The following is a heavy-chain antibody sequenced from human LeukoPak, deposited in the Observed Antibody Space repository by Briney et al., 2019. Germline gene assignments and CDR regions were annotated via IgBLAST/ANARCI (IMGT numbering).Heavy chain of an antibody. D-gene: IGHD2-2*02. CDR2: IRYDGSNK. Sequence: GGSLRLSCAASGFTFSSYWMHWVRQAPGKGLEWVAFIRYDGSNKYYADSVKGRFTISRDNSKNTPYLQMNSLRAEDTAVYYCAKRAGVVPAAIGYWGQGTLVTVSS. V-gene: IGHV3-30*02. CDR1: GFTFSSYW. CDR3: AKRAGVVPAAIGY. J-gene: IGHJ4*02.